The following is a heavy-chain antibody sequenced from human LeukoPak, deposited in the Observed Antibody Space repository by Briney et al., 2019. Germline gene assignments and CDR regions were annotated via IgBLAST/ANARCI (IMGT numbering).Heavy chain of an antibody. CDR2: IYYSGST. J-gene: IGHJ4*02. CDR3: ARSYFGSGTFNGFDY. CDR1: GGSISSSSYY. D-gene: IGHD3-10*01. V-gene: IGHV4-39*07. Sequence: SETLSLTCTVSGGSISSSSYYWGWIRQPPGKGLEWIGSIYYSGSTYYNPSLKSRVTISVDTSKNQFSLKLSSVTAADTAVYYCARSYFGSGTFNGFDYWGQGTLVTVSS.